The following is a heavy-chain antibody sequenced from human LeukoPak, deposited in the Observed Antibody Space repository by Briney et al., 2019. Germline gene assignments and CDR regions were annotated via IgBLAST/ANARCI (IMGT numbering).Heavy chain of an antibody. Sequence: GGSLRLSCAASGFTFSNAGMSWVRQASGKGLEWVGRIKSKTDGGTTEYAAPVKGRFTISRDNSKNTLDLQMNSLKTEDTAVYYCTTFFYDILTGYYDYWGQGTLVTVSS. CDR2: IKSKTDGGTT. J-gene: IGHJ4*02. CDR3: TTFFYDILTGYYDY. CDR1: GFTFSNAG. D-gene: IGHD3-9*01. V-gene: IGHV3-15*01.